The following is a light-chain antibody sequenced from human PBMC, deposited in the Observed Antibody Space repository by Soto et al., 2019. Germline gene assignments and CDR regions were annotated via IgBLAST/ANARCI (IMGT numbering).Light chain of an antibody. CDR2: DAS. V-gene: IGKV3-11*01. CDR3: QQRSNLPPT. J-gene: IGKJ2*01. CDR1: QSVSSY. Sequence: EIVLTQSPATLSLPPGERATLSCRASQSVSSYLAWYQQKPGQAPRLLIYDASNRATGKPARFSGSGSGTDFTLTISSLEREDFAVYYCQQRSNLPPTFGQGTKLDIK.